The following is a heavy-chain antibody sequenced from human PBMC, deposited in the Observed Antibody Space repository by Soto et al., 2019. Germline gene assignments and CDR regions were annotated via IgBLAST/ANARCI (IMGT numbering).Heavy chain of an antibody. D-gene: IGHD2-15*01. CDR1: GGSISSGGYY. V-gene: IGHV4-31*03. J-gene: IGHJ4*02. CDR3: ARDSRYCSGGSCYSGPIDY. Sequence: QVQLQESGPGLVKPSQTLSLTCTVSGGSISSGGYYWSWIRQHPGKGLEWIGYIYYSGSTYYNPSLKSRVTISVDTSKNQFSLKLSSVTAADTAVYYCARDSRYCSGGSCYSGPIDYWGQGTLVTVSS. CDR2: IYYSGST.